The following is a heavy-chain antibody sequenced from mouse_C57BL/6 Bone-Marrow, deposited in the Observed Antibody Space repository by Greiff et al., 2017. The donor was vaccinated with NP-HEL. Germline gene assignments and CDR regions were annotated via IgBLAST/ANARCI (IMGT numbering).Heavy chain of an antibody. CDR1: GYSITSGYY. CDR3: AREDPPYFDY. Sequence: EVKVEESGPGLVKPSQSLSLTCSVTGYSITSGYYWNWIRQFPGNKLEWMGYISYDGSNNYNPSLKNRISITRDTSKNQFFLKLNSVTTEDTATYYCAREDPPYFDYWGQGTTLTVSS. J-gene: IGHJ2*01. CDR2: ISYDGSN. V-gene: IGHV3-6*01.